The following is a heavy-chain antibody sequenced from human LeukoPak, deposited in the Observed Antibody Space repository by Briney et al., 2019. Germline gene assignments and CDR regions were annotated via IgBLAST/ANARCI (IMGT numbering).Heavy chain of an antibody. CDR1: GFTFSSYG. D-gene: IGHD2-2*01. CDR3: AKLAPLYCSSTSCYAFDI. V-gene: IGHV3-23*01. J-gene: IGHJ3*02. CDR2: ISGSGGST. Sequence: GGSLRLSCAASGFTFSSYGMSWVRQAPGKGLEWVSAISGSGGSTYYADSVKGRFTISRDNSKNTLYLQMNSLRAEDTAVYYCAKLAPLYCSSTSCYAFDIWGQGTMVTVSS.